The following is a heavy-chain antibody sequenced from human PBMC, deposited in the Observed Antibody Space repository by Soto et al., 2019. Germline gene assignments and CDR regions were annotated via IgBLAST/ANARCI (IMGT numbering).Heavy chain of an antibody. CDR2: ISWDGGST. CDR3: AKDVIAARPYYYFGLDV. Sequence: LRLSCAASGFTFYDYTMHWVRQVPGRGLEWVSLISWDGGSTYYADSVKGRFTISRDNSKNSLYLQMNSLRTDDTALYYCAKDVIAARPYYYFGLDVWGQGTTVTVSS. D-gene: IGHD6-6*01. V-gene: IGHV3-43*01. J-gene: IGHJ6*02. CDR1: GFTFYDYT.